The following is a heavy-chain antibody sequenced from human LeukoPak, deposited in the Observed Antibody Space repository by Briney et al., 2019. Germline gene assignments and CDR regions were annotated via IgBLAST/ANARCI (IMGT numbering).Heavy chain of an antibody. V-gene: IGHV4-61*02. Sequence: PPETLSLTCTVSGGSISSGSYYWNWIRQPAGKGLEWIGRIYTSGSTNYNPSLKSRVTISVDTSKNQFSLRLTSVTAADTAVYYCARQTGSGLFILPGGQGTLVTVSS. CDR2: IYTSGST. D-gene: IGHD3/OR15-3a*01. CDR1: GGSISSGSYY. J-gene: IGHJ4*02. CDR3: ARQTGSGLFILP.